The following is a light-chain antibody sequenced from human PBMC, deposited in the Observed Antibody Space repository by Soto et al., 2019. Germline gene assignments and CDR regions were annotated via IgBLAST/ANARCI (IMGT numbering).Light chain of an antibody. Sequence: IQMTQSPSSVSASVGDRVSITCLASQGISSYLAWYQQKPGKAPKLLIYAASTLQSGVPSRFSGSGSGTDFTLTISCLQSEDFATYYCQQYYSYPPTFGQGTKVDI. CDR2: AAS. V-gene: IGKV1-8*01. CDR1: QGISSY. J-gene: IGKJ1*01. CDR3: QQYYSYPPT.